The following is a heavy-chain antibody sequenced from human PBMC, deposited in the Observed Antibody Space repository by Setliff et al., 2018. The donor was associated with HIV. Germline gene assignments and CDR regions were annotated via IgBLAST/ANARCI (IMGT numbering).Heavy chain of an antibody. V-gene: IGHV5-51*01. CDR1: GYSFTTYW. J-gene: IGHJ3*02. Sequence: GESLKISCKGSGYSFTTYWIGWVRQMPGKGLGWMGIIYPGDSDTRYSPSFQGQVTISADKSISTAYLQWSSLKASDTAMYYCARLRDSSGYYYVGGAFDIWGQGTMVTVSS. CDR2: IYPGDSDT. CDR3: ARLRDSSGYYYVGGAFDI. D-gene: IGHD3-22*01.